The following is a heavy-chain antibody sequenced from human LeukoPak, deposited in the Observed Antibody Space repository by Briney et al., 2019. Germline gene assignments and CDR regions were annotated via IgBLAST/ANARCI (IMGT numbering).Heavy chain of an antibody. CDR3: ARDGVLSVAGYYYYYSMDV. D-gene: IGHD6-19*01. CDR1: GFTFSSYW. CDR2: IKQDGSEK. V-gene: IGHV3-7*03. Sequence: GGSLRLSCAASGFTFSSYWMSWVRQAPGKGLEWVANIKQDGSEKYYVDSVKGRFTISRDNAKNSLYLQMNSLRAEDTAVYYCARDGVLSVAGYYYYYSMDVWGKGTTATVSS. J-gene: IGHJ6*04.